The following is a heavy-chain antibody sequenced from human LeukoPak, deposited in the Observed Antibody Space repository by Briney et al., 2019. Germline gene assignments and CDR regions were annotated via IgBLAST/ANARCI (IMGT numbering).Heavy chain of an antibody. V-gene: IGHV4-30-4*01. CDR1: GVSISSGDYH. CDR2: ISYSGNT. Sequence: SQTLSLTCTVSGVSISSGDYHWNWIRQPPGRGLEWIGYISYSGNTYYNPSLKSRLTISLDTSRSQISLRLSSVTAADTAVYYCARDLGYSYGYYYGMDVWGQGTTVTVSS. J-gene: IGHJ6*02. D-gene: IGHD5-18*01. CDR3: ARDLGYSYGYYYGMDV.